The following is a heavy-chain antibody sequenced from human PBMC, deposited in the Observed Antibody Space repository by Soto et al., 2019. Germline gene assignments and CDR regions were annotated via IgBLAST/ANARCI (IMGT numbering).Heavy chain of an antibody. CDR1: GGPISSYY. D-gene: IGHD3-9*01. CDR3: ARDPRYYDSLTGVTGAGAFDI. J-gene: IGHJ3*02. Sequence: QVQLQESGPGLVKPSETLSLTCTVSGGPISSYYWSWIRQPPGKGLEWIGDIYYSGSTNYNPPLKSRVTISVDTSKNQFSLKLSSVTAADTAVNYCARDPRYYDSLTGVTGAGAFDIWGQGTMGTVSS. CDR2: IYYSGST. V-gene: IGHV4-59*01.